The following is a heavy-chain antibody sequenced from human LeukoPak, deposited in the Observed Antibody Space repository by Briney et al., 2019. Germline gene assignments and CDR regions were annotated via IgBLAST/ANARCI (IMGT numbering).Heavy chain of an antibody. CDR3: ARAFCVGDCFVLHIYFDS. J-gene: IGHJ4*02. CDR2: ISSRSRTI. CDR1: GFTFSSYS. D-gene: IGHD2-21*02. Sequence: GGSLRLSCAASGFTFSSYSMNWVRQAPGKGLEWVSYISSRSRTIYYADSVKGRFSISRDNAKNSLYLQMNSLRAEDTALYYCARAFCVGDCFVLHIYFDSWGLGTLVTVSS. V-gene: IGHV3-48*04.